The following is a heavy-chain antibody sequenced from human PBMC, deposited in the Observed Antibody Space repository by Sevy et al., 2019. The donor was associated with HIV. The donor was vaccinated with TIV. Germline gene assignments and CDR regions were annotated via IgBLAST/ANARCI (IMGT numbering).Heavy chain of an antibody. CDR2: FYYSRST. Sequence: SETLSLTCTVSGGSMSGYYWSWIRQPPGKGLEWIGYFYYSRSTNYNPSLKSRVTISVDTSRNHSSLKLRSVTAADTAVYYCARASPEYYYGPDVWGHGTTVTVSS. CDR1: GGSMSGYY. J-gene: IGHJ6*02. CDR3: ARASPEYYYGPDV. V-gene: IGHV4-59*01.